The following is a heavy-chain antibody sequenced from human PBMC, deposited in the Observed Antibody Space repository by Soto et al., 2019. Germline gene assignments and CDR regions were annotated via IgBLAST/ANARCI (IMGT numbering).Heavy chain of an antibody. D-gene: IGHD3-10*01. Sequence: GSLRLSCAASGFTFSSYSMNWVRQAPGKGLEWVSYISSSSSTIYYADSVKGRFTISRDNAKNSLYLQMNSLRDEDTAVYYCARDLTMVRGVIITAPYYFDYWGQGTLVTVSS. CDR3: ARDLTMVRGVIITAPYYFDY. V-gene: IGHV3-48*02. J-gene: IGHJ4*02. CDR2: ISSSSSTI. CDR1: GFTFSSYS.